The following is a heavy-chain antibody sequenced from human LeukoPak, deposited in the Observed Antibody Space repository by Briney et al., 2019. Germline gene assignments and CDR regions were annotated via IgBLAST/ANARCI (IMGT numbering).Heavy chain of an antibody. J-gene: IGHJ4*02. CDR1: GYTFTGYY. D-gene: IGHD6-19*01. CDR3: AGTGIAVAGIRNDY. Sequence: ASVKVSCKASGYTFTGYYMHWVRQAPGQGLEWMGRIKPNSGGTNYAQKFQGRVTMTRDTSISTAYMELSRLRSDDTAVYYCAGTGIAVAGIRNDYWGQGTLVTVSS. V-gene: IGHV1-2*06. CDR2: IKPNSGGT.